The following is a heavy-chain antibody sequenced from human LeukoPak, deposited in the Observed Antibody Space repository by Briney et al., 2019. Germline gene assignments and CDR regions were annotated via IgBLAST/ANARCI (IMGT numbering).Heavy chain of an antibody. Sequence: GGSLRLSCAASGFTFSSYSMNWVRQAPGKGLEWVSSISSSSSYIYYADSVKGRFTISRDNAKNSLYLQMNSLRAEDTAVYYCAKDPTVVRGVIIGLIGYFDYWGQGTLVTVSS. D-gene: IGHD3-10*01. J-gene: IGHJ4*02. CDR3: AKDPTVVRGVIIGLIGYFDY. CDR2: ISSSSSYI. V-gene: IGHV3-21*01. CDR1: GFTFSSYS.